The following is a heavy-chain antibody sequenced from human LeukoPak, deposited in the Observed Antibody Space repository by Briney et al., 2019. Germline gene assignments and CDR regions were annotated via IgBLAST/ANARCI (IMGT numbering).Heavy chain of an antibody. J-gene: IGHJ5*02. CDR2: INPNSGGT. D-gene: IGHD3-3*01. Sequence: ASVKVSCKASGYTFTDYYMHWVRQAPGQGLEWMGWINPNSGGTNYAQNFQGRVTMTRDTSINTAYMELSRLRSDDTAVYYCARGVFIPLYYDFWSGYYTDRWFDPWGQGTLVTVSS. V-gene: IGHV1-2*02. CDR1: GYTFTDYY. CDR3: ARGVFIPLYYDFWSGYYTDRWFDP.